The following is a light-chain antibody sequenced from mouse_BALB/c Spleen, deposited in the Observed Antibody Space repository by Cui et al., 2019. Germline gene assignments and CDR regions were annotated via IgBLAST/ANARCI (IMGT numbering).Light chain of an antibody. V-gene: IGKV2-137*01. CDR2: LMS. J-gene: IGKJ2*01. CDR3: LQQINYPYT. CDR1: SY. Sequence: SYMYWYQQKPGPSPQPLIYLMSNLASGVPDRFSGSGSGTAFTLRISRVEAEDVGVYYCLQQINYPYTFGGGTKLEMK.